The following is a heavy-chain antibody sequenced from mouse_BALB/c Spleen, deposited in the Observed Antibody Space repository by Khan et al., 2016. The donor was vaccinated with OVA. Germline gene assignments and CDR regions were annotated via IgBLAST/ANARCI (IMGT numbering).Heavy chain of an antibody. D-gene: IGHD1-1*01. J-gene: IGHJ2*01. Sequence: EVKLLESGPGLVKPSQSLSLTCTVTGYSITSDYAWNWIRQFPGNQLEWMGFIRYSGNTNYNPSLKNRISFTRDTSKNQFFLQLNSVTTEDTARYYCARVYGGEFDYWGEGTTLTVSS. CDR1: GYSITSDYA. V-gene: IGHV3-2*02. CDR2: IRYSGNT. CDR3: ARVYGGEFDY.